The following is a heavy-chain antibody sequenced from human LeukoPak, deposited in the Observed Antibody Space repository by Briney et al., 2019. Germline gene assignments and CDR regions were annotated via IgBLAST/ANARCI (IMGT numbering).Heavy chain of an antibody. CDR3: ARDRTPTKSGSYYY. Sequence: PGGSLRLSCAASGFTFSSYSMNWVRQAPGKGLEWVSYISSSSSSTIYYADSVKGRFTISRDNAKNSLYLQMNSLRAEDTAVYYCARDRTPTKSGSYYYWGQGTLVTVSS. CDR2: ISSSSSSTI. V-gene: IGHV3-48*04. J-gene: IGHJ4*02. CDR1: GFTFSSYS. D-gene: IGHD1-26*01.